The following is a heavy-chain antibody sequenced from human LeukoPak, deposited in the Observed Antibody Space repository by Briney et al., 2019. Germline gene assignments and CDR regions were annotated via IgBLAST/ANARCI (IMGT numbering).Heavy chain of an antibody. J-gene: IGHJ6*02. CDR1: GFTFDDYA. V-gene: IGHV3-9*01. Sequence: PGRSLRLSCAASGFTFDDYAMHWVRQAPGKGLEWVSGISWNSGSIGYADSVKGRFTISRDNAKNSLYLQMTSLRAEDTALYYWAKDSRYHFYGMDVWGQGTTVTVS. CDR3: AKDSRYHFYGMDV. CDR2: ISWNSGSI.